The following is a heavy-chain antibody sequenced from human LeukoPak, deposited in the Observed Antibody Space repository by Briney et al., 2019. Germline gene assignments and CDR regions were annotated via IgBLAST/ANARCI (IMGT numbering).Heavy chain of an antibody. V-gene: IGHV4-30-4*08. Sequence: SETLSLTCTVSGGSISSGAYYWSWIRQPPGKGLEWIGYMYYSGTTYFNPSLKSRFTISVATSKNQFSLEVTSVTAADTAVYYCARETVYPSGGLYFDYWGPGTLVTVSS. CDR2: MYYSGTT. CDR1: GGSISSGAYY. D-gene: IGHD5/OR15-5a*01. CDR3: ARETVYPSGGLYFDY. J-gene: IGHJ4*02.